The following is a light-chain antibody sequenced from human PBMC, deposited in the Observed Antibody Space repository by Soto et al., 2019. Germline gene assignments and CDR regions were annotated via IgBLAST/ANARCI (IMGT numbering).Light chain of an antibody. V-gene: IGLV2-14*01. CDR2: DVS. J-gene: IGLJ1*01. Sequence: QSALTQPASVSGSPGQSITISCTGTSSDVGGYNYVSWYQQHPGKAPKLMIYDVSNRPSGVSNRFSGSKSGNTASLTISGLQAEDEADYYCSSYTSSSTRLYVFGTGTKATVL. CDR1: SSDVGGYNY. CDR3: SSYTSSSTRLYV.